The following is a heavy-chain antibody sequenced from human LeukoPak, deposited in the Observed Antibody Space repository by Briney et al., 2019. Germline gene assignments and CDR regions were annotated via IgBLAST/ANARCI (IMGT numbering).Heavy chain of an antibody. J-gene: IGHJ6*02. CDR1: GFTFSSYG. Sequence: GGSLRLSCAASGFTFSSYGMHWVRQAPGRGLEWVAVISYDGSNKYYADSVKGRFTISRDNSKNTLYLQMNSLRAEDTAVYYCAKRGSGGSYEHGYYYYGMDVWGQGTTVTVSS. D-gene: IGHD2-15*01. CDR2: ISYDGSNK. CDR3: AKRGSGGSYEHGYYYYGMDV. V-gene: IGHV3-30*18.